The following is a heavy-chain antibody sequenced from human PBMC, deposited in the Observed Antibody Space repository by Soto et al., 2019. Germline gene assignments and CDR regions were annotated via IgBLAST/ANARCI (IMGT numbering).Heavy chain of an antibody. V-gene: IGHV1-24*01. CDR1: GYTLTELS. D-gene: IGHD6-19*01. J-gene: IGHJ4*02. CDR2: FDPEDGET. Sequence: ASVKVSCKVSGYTLTELSMHWVRQAPGKGLEWMGGFDPEDGETIYAQKFQGRVTMTEDTSTDTAYMELSSLRSEDTAVYYCATSPRGWYRIDYWCQATLVTVSS. CDR3: ATSPRGWYRIDY.